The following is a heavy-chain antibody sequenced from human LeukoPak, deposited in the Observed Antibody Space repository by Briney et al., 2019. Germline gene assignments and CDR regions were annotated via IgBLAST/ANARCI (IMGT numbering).Heavy chain of an antibody. D-gene: IGHD2-2*01. CDR2: IYYSGST. CDR1: GGSISSYY. Sequence: SETLSLTCTVSGGSISSYYWSWIRQPPGKGLEWIGYIYYSGSTNHNPSLKSRVTISVDTSKNQFSLKLSSVTAADTAVYYCARDDCSSTSCFSSWFDPWGQGTLVTVSS. V-gene: IGHV4-59*01. CDR3: ARDDCSSTSCFSSWFDP. J-gene: IGHJ5*02.